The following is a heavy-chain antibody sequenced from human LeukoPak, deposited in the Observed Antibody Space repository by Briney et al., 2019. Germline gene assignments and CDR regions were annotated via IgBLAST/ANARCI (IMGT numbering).Heavy chain of an antibody. D-gene: IGHD3-16*02. CDR3: AKDGGRYRFDF. Sequence: PGGSLRLSCTAPGFPFNAYIIHWIRQSPGRGLEWVSFIRNDETEIHYADFAKGRFAISRDRSKNSVYLQMNSLRPDGTALYYCAKDGGRYRFDFWGQGTMVTVSS. V-gene: IGHV3-30*02. CDR2: IRNDETEI. J-gene: IGHJ4*02. CDR1: GFPFNAYI.